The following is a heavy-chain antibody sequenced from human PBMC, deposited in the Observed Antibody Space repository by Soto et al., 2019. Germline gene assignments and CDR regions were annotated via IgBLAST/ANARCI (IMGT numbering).Heavy chain of an antibody. CDR2: INPNSGGT. CDR1: GYTFTGYY. J-gene: IGHJ6*02. Sequence: ASVKVSCKASGYTFTGYYMHWVRQAPGQGLEWMGWINPNSGGTNYAQKFQGWVTMTRDTSISTAYMELSRLRSDDTAVYYCARGRQAFGRSGYYRGYYYYGMDVWGQGTTVTVSS. D-gene: IGHD3-3*01. CDR3: ARGRQAFGRSGYYRGYYYYGMDV. V-gene: IGHV1-2*04.